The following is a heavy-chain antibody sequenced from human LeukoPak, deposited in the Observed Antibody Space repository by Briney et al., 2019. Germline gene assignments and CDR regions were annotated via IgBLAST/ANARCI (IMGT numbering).Heavy chain of an antibody. CDR3: ARDYYGSSGYYYDAFDI. V-gene: IGHV4-39*07. J-gene: IGHJ3*02. Sequence: PSETLSLTCTVSGGSISSSSYYWGWIRQPPGKGLEWIGSIYYSGSTYYNPSLKSRVTISVDTSKNQFSLKLSSVTAADTAVYYCARDYYGSSGYYYDAFDIWGQGTMVTVSS. CDR1: GGSISSSSYY. D-gene: IGHD3-22*01. CDR2: IYYSGST.